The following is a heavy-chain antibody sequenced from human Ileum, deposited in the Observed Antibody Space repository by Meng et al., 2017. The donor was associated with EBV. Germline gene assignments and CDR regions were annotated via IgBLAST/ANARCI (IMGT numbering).Heavy chain of an antibody. J-gene: IGHJ4*02. V-gene: IGHV4-39*01. D-gene: IGHD6-19*01. CDR3: ARGYSSGWYYFDS. CDR2: IYYSGTT. Sequence: QRQLQESGPGLVKPSETLSLTCTVSGVSIERRSDNWGWIRQSPGKGLEWMGNIYYSGTTYYNPSLKSRVTISVDTSKNQFSLKLSSVTAADTAVYYCARGYSSGWYYFDSWGQGTLVTVSS. CDR1: GVSIERRSDN.